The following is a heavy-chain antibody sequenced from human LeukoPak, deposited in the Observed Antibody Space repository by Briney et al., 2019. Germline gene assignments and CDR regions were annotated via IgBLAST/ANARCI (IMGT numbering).Heavy chain of an antibody. J-gene: IGHJ4*02. V-gene: IGHV1-18*01. D-gene: IGHD5-18*01. CDR1: GYTFTSYG. CDR3: ARDPGYTYGIDY. CDR2: ISAYNGNT. Sequence: ASVKVSCKASGYTFTSYGISWVRQAPGQGLEWMGWISAYNGNTNYAQKLQGRVTMTTDTSTSTAHMELRSLRSDDTAVYYCARDPGYTYGIDYWGQGTLVTVSS.